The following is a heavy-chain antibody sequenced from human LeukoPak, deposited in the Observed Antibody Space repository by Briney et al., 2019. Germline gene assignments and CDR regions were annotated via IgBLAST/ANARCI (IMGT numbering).Heavy chain of an antibody. CDR1: GYSFGKYG. Sequence: GAPVKVSCKASGYSFGKYGMSWVRQAPGQGLEWMGWVSTNNSNTNYAQKIQGRVAMTTDTSTSTGYMDLRTLRSEDTAVYYCVISYYDATGYYDYWGQGTLVSVSS. J-gene: IGHJ4*02. CDR3: VISYYDATGYYDY. D-gene: IGHD3-22*01. CDR2: VSTNNSNT. V-gene: IGHV1-18*01.